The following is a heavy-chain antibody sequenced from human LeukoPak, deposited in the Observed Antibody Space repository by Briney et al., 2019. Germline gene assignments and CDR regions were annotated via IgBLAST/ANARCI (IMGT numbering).Heavy chain of an antibody. J-gene: IGHJ4*02. D-gene: IGHD3-10*01. Sequence: SVKVSCKASGYTFTSYYMHWVRQAPGQGLEWMGGIIPIFGTANYAQKFQGRVTITADESTSTAYMELSSLRSEDTAVYYCARDANYYGSGSYYFDYWGQGTLVTVSS. CDR1: GYTFTSYY. V-gene: IGHV1-69*13. CDR2: IIPIFGTA. CDR3: ARDANYYGSGSYYFDY.